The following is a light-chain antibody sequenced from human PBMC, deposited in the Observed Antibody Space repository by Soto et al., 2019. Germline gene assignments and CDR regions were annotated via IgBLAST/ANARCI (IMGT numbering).Light chain of an antibody. CDR1: QSVRRNY. Sequence: EIVLTQSPGTLSLSPGERATLSCRASQSVRRNYFAWYQQKPGQAPRLLIYGASSRATGIPDRFSGTGSGTDFTLTISRLEPEDCAVYYCQQYGGSPYTFGQGTKLEIK. J-gene: IGKJ2*01. CDR2: GAS. V-gene: IGKV3-20*01. CDR3: QQYGGSPYT.